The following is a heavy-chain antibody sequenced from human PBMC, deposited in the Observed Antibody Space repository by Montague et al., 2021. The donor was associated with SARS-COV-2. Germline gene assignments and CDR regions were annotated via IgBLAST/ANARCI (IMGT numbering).Heavy chain of an antibody. Sequence: SETLSLTCAVYGGSFSGYYWSWIRQPPGKGLGWIGEINHSGSTNYNPSLKSQVTISVDTSKNQFSLKLSSVTAADTAVYYCTREGYQVLWSDYYYGMDVWGQGTTVTVSS. V-gene: IGHV4-34*01. J-gene: IGHJ6*02. D-gene: IGHD2-2*01. CDR1: GGSFSGYY. CDR2: INHSGST. CDR3: TREGYQVLWSDYYYGMDV.